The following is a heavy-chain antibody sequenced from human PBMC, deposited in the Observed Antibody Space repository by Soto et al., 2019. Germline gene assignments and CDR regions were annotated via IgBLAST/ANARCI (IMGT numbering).Heavy chain of an antibody. CDR3: ARDEYSGYDWGPAAY. CDR1: GYTFTSYG. CDR2: ISAYNGNT. Sequence: ASVKVSCKASGYTFTSYGICWVRQAPGQGLEWMGWISAYNGNTNYAQKLQGRVTMTTDTSTSTAYMELRSLRSDDTAVYYCARDEYSGYDWGPAAYRGQGTLVTVSS. D-gene: IGHD5-12*01. J-gene: IGHJ4*02. V-gene: IGHV1-18*01.